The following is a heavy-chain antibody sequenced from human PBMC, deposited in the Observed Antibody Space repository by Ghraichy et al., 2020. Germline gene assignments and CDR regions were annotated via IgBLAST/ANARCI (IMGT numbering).Heavy chain of an antibody. Sequence: GASLRLSCAASGFTFSNYGIHWVRQPPGKGLEWVAFIQYDGSSEYYGDSVKGRFTISRDNSKNTLYLQMYSLRAEDTAVYFCAKDLGMAVTGTEDCWGQGTLVTVSS. J-gene: IGHJ4*02. D-gene: IGHD6-19*01. V-gene: IGHV3-30*02. CDR2: IQYDGSSE. CDR3: AKDLGMAVTGTEDC. CDR1: GFTFSNYG.